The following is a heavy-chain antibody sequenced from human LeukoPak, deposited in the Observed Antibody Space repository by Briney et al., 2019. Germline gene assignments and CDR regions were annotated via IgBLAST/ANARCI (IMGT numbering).Heavy chain of an antibody. CDR3: ARVFRYCSSTSCHDY. J-gene: IGHJ4*02. D-gene: IGHD2-2*01. CDR2: ISGYNGNT. CDR1: GYTFTSYG. Sequence: ASVKVSCKASGYTFTSYGISWVRQAPGQGLEWMGWISGYNGNTNYAQKLQGRVTMTTDTSTSTAYMELRSLRSDDTAVYYCARVFRYCSSTSCHDYWGQGTLVTVSS. V-gene: IGHV1-18*01.